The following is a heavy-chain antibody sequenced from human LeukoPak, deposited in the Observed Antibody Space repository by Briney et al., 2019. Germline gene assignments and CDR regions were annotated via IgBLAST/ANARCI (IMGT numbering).Heavy chain of an antibody. Sequence: SQTLSLTCAISGDSVSSNSAAWNWIRQSPSRGLEWLGRTYYRSKWYNDYAVSVKSRITINPDTSKNQFSLQLNSVTPEDTAVYYCAREFGYKTGRYYYGMDVWGKGTTVTVSS. D-gene: IGHD1-14*01. CDR2: TYYRSKWYN. V-gene: IGHV6-1*01. CDR3: AREFGYKTGRYYYGMDV. J-gene: IGHJ6*04. CDR1: GDSVSSNSAA.